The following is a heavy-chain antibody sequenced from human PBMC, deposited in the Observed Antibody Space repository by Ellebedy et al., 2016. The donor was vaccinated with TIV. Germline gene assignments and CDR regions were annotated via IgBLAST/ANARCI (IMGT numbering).Heavy chain of an antibody. Sequence: GESLKISCAASGSSFSHFALHWVRQAPGKGLEWVALVSYDGTNKDYADSVKGRFIISRDKSKKTMYLQMNSLRPEDTAVYDSATAIVVVPHANQYWGQGTLVTVSS. CDR2: VSYDGTNK. CDR3: ATAIVVVPHANQY. CDR1: GSSFSHFA. J-gene: IGHJ4*02. D-gene: IGHD2-2*01. V-gene: IGHV3-30-3*01.